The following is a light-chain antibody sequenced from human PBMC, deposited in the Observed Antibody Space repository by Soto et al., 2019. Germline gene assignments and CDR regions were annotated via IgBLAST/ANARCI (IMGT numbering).Light chain of an antibody. Sequence: QSVLTQPPSASGTPXXXVTISCSXXXXNIGSNPVNWYQQLPGTAPKLVIYNNSERPSGVPDRFSGSKSGTSGSLAISGLQSEDEAEYYCAAWDDGLNGPYVFGTGTKLTVL. CDR3: AAWDDGLNGPYV. CDR1: XXNIGSNP. V-gene: IGLV1-44*01. J-gene: IGLJ1*01. CDR2: NNS.